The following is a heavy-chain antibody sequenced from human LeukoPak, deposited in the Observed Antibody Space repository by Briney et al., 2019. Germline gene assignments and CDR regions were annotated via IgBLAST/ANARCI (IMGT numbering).Heavy chain of an antibody. CDR1: GFSFSFHW. Sequence: GGSLRLSCAASGFSFSFHWMSWVRQAPGRGLEWVANIKEDGSEKYYMDSVKGRLTISRDNAKNSMSLQMNSLRAEDTAVYYCAPLNWVYPDGFDIWGQGTMVTVSS. D-gene: IGHD6-13*01. CDR3: APLNWVYPDGFDI. V-gene: IGHV3-7*01. J-gene: IGHJ3*02. CDR2: IKEDGSEK.